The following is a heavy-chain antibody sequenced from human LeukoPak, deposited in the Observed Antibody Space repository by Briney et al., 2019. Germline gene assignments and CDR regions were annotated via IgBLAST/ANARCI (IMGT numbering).Heavy chain of an antibody. J-gene: IGHJ6*03. CDR2: TSSSGSTI. D-gene: IGHD2-15*01. V-gene: IGHV3-11*04. CDR3: ARAGRYCSGGSCYGTYYYYYMDV. Sequence: GGSLRLSCAASGFTFSDYYMSWIRQAPGKGLEWVSYTSSSGSTIYYADSVKGRFTISRDNAKNSLYLQMNSLRAEDTAVYYCARAGRYCSGGSCYGTYYYYYMDVWGKGNTVTVSS. CDR1: GFTFSDYY.